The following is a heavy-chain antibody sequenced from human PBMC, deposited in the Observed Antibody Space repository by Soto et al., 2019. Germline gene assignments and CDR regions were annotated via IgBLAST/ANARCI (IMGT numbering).Heavy chain of an antibody. CDR2: IYYSGST. V-gene: IGHV4-39*01. CDR3: ARHPHGYYYDSSGYYPRSNYFDY. Sequence: SETLSLTCTVSGGSISSSSYYWGWIRQPPGKGLEWIGSIYYSGSTYYNPSLKSRVTISVDTSKNQFSLKLSSVTAADTAVYYCARHPHGYYYDSSGYYPRSNYFDYWGQGPLVTVSS. D-gene: IGHD3-22*01. J-gene: IGHJ4*02. CDR1: GGSISSSSYY.